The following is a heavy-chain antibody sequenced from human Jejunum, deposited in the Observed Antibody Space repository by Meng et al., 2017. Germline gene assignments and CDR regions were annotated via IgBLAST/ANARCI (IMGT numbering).Heavy chain of an antibody. Sequence: VPLQDPAPGLVQPSVTLSLTCAVSGAPISSGNWWSWVRQPPGKGLEWIGEMYQSGTTNYNPSLKSRVTILLDTSKNQLSLELTSVTAADTAVYYCARHISVTGTRGFDYWGQGTLVTVSS. J-gene: IGHJ4*02. D-gene: IGHD6-19*01. CDR1: GAPISSGNW. CDR3: ARHISVTGTRGFDY. CDR2: MYQSGTT. V-gene: IGHV4-4*02.